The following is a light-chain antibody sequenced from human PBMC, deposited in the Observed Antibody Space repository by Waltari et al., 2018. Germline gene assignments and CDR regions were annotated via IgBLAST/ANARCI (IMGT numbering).Light chain of an antibody. Sequence: DIVMTQSLDSLAVSLGERATINCKSSQSVLYSSNNKNYLAWYQQKPGQPPKLLIYWASTRESGVPDRFSGSGSGTDFTLPISSLQAEDVAVYYCQQYYSTPLTFGGGTKVEIK. J-gene: IGKJ4*01. CDR2: WAS. CDR3: QQYYSTPLT. CDR1: QSVLYSSNNKNY. V-gene: IGKV4-1*01.